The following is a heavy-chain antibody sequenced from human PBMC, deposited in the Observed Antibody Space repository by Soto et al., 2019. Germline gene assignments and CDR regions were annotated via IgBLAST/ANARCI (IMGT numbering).Heavy chain of an antibody. J-gene: IGHJ4*02. CDR2: IYHSGST. CDR3: ATQTANFYGPGSYYLPFDY. CDR1: GGSISSGGYS. D-gene: IGHD3-10*01. Sequence: SETLSLTCAVSGGSISSGGYSWSWIRQPPGKGLEWIGYIYHSGSTYYNPSLKSRVTISVDTSKNQFSLRLSSVTAADTAVYYCATQTANFYGPGSYYLPFDYWGQGTLVTVSS. V-gene: IGHV4-30-2*02.